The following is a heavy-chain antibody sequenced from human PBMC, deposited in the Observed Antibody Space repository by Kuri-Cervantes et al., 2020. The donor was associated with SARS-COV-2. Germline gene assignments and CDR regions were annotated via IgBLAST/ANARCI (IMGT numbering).Heavy chain of an antibody. CDR1: GGTFSSYA. V-gene: IGHV1-69*04. D-gene: IGHD3-3*01. Sequence: SVKVSCKASGGTFSSYAISWVRQAPGQGLEWMGRIIPILGTANYAQKFQGRVTITADKSTSTAYMELSSLRSEDTAVYYCARESKGVTIFGVVYNWFDPWGQGTLVTVSS. CDR2: IIPILGTA. CDR3: ARESKGVTIFGVVYNWFDP. J-gene: IGHJ5*02.